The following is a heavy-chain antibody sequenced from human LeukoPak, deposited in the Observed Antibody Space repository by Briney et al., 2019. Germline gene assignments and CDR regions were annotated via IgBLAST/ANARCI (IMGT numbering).Heavy chain of an antibody. Sequence: PGGSLRLSCAASGFTFSSYAMHWVRQAPGKGLEYVSAISSNGGSTYYANSVKGRFTISRDNSKNTLYLQMGSLRAEDMAVYYCARGGGVIIYYYYMDVWGKGTTVTVSS. J-gene: IGHJ6*03. CDR3: ARGGGVIIYYYYMDV. CDR1: GFTFSSYA. D-gene: IGHD3-3*01. CDR2: ISSNGGST. V-gene: IGHV3-64*01.